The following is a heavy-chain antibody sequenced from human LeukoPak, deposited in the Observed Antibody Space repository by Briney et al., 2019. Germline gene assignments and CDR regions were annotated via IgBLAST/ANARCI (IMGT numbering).Heavy chain of an antibody. Sequence: GASVKVSCKASGYTFTSYDINWVRQATGQGLEWMGWMNPNSGNTGYAQKFQGRVTMTRNTSISTAYMELSSLRSEDTAVYYCARGRRARWFGELLENYYYYYYMDVWGQGTLVTVSS. D-gene: IGHD3-10*01. J-gene: IGHJ6*03. CDR2: MNPNSGNT. V-gene: IGHV1-8*02. CDR1: GYTFTSYD. CDR3: ARGRRARWFGELLENYYYYYYMDV.